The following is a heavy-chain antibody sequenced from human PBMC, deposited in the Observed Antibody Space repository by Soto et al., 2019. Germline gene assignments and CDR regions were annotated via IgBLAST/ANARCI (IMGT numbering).Heavy chain of an antibody. J-gene: IGHJ5*02. V-gene: IGHV3-48*02. Sequence: GGSLRLSCAASGFTFSSYSMNWVRQAPGKGLEWVSYISSSSSTIYYADSVKGRFTISRDNAKNSLYLQMNSLRDEDTAVYYCARKAGLVSLYPPEFDPRGQGTLVTVSS. CDR1: GFTFSSYS. CDR2: ISSSSSTI. CDR3: ARKAGLVSLYPPEFDP. D-gene: IGHD2-8*01.